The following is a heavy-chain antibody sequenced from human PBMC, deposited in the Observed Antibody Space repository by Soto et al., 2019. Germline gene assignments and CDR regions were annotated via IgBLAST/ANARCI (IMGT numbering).Heavy chain of an antibody. J-gene: IGHJ4*02. Sequence: PGGSLRLSYAASGFTFSNYAMSWVRQAPGKGLEWVSAISSSGGSTYYADSVKGRFTISRNNPTDTLFLQMNSLRAEDTAFYHCARDVYYDRSGYFSYWGQGALVTVSS. CDR2: ISSSGGST. D-gene: IGHD3-22*01. V-gene: IGHV3-23*01. CDR1: GFTFSNYA. CDR3: ARDVYYDRSGYFSY.